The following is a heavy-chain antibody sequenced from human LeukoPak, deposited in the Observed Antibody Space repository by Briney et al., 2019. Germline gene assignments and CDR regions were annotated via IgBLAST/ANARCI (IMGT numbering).Heavy chain of an antibody. V-gene: IGHV1-69*13. Sequence: SVKVSCKASGGTFSSYAISWVRQAPGQGLEWMGGIIPIFGTANYAQKFQGRVTITADESTSTAYMELSSLRSEDTAVYYCARGTWMYTIFTALDYWGQGTLVTVSS. CDR1: GGTFSSYA. D-gene: IGHD3-3*01. J-gene: IGHJ4*02. CDR3: ARGTWMYTIFTALDY. CDR2: IIPIFGTA.